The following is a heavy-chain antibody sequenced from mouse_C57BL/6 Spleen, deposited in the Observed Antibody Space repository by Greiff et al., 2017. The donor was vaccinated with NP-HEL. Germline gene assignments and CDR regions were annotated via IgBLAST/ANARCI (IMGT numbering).Heavy chain of an antibody. V-gene: IGHV1-80*01. Sequence: VQLQQSGAELVKPGASVKLSCKASGYAFSSYWMNWVKQRPGKGLEWIGQIYPGDGDTNYNGKFKGKATLTADKSSSTAYMQLSSLTSEDSAVCVCARSASDDDRAWFAYWGQGTMVTVSA. J-gene: IGHJ3*01. CDR3: ARSASDDDRAWFAY. CDR1: GYAFSSYW. CDR2: IYPGDGDT. D-gene: IGHD2-4*01.